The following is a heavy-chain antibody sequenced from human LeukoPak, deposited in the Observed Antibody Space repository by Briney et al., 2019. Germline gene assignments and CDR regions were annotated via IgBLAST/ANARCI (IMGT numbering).Heavy chain of an antibody. CDR1: GFTFSDYY. D-gene: IGHD1-26*01. V-gene: IGHV3-11*01. CDR2: ISSSGSTI. CDR3: ARDQAVIVPLDY. Sequence: PGGSLRLSCAASGFTFSDYYMSWIRQAPGKGPEWVSYISSSGSTIYYADSVKGRFTISRDNAKNSLYLQMNSLRAEDTAVYYCARDQAVIVPLDYWGQGTLVTVSS. J-gene: IGHJ4*02.